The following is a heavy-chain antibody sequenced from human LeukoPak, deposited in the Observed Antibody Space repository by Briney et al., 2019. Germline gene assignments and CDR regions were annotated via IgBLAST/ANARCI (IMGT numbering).Heavy chain of an antibody. Sequence: ASVNVSCKASGYTFTSYGISWVRQAPGQGLEWMGGIIPIFGTANYAQKFQGRVTITADESTSTAYMELSSLRSEDTAVYYCARDISSGGDLPGCMDVWGQGTTVTVSS. CDR3: ARDISSGGDLPGCMDV. V-gene: IGHV1-69*13. CDR1: GYTFTSYG. CDR2: IIPIFGTA. J-gene: IGHJ6*02. D-gene: IGHD2-21*02.